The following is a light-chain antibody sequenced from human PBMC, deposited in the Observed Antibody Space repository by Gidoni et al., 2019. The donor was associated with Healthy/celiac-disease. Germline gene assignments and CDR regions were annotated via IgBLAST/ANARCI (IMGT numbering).Light chain of an antibody. V-gene: IGKV4-1*01. CDR3: QQYYSTRT. J-gene: IGKJ4*01. CDR1: QSVLYSSNNKNY. CDR2: WAS. Sequence: DIVMTQSPDSMAVSLGERATINCKSRQSVLYSSNNKNYLAWYQQKPGQPPKLLIYWASTRESGVPDRFSGSGSGTDFTLTISSLQAEDGAVYYCQQYYSTRTFXGXTKVEIK.